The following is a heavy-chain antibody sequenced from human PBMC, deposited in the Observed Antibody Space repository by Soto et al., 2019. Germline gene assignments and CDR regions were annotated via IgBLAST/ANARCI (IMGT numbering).Heavy chain of an antibody. V-gene: IGHV4-34*01. D-gene: IGHD6-13*01. CDR3: ARVLIAAAGPGAFDI. Sequence: SETLSLTCAVYGGSFSGYYWSWIRQPPGKGLEWIGEINHSGSTNYNPSLKSRVTISVDTSKNQFSLKLSSVTAADTAVYYCARVLIAAAGPGAFDIWGQGTMVTVSS. CDR1: GGSFSGYY. CDR2: INHSGST. J-gene: IGHJ3*02.